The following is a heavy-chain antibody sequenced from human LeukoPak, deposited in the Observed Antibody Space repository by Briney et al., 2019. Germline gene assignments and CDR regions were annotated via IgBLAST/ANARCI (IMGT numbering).Heavy chain of an antibody. D-gene: IGHD1-20*01. Sequence: GGSLRLSCADSGFTFYNAWMSWVRQAPGKGLEWVGRIKSKTDGGTTDYAAPVTGRFTISRDDSKNTLYLQMNSLKTEDTAVYYCTMGSNWRDYWGQGTLATVSS. V-gene: IGHV3-15*01. CDR2: IKSKTDGGTT. CDR3: TMGSNWRDY. J-gene: IGHJ4*02. CDR1: GFTFYNAW.